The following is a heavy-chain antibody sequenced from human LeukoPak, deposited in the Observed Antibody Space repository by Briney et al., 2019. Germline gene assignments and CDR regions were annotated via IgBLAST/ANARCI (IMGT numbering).Heavy chain of an antibody. CDR1: GFTFSSYA. CDR2: ISGSGGST. CDR3: AKEVPRNFYYDY. Sequence: GGSLRLSCAASGFTFSSYAMSWVRQAPGKGLEWVSAISGSGGSTYYADSVKGRFIISRDNSKNTLYLQMNSLSGEDTAVYYCAKEVPRNFYYDYWGQGTLVTVSS. J-gene: IGHJ4*02. D-gene: IGHD1-7*01. V-gene: IGHV3-23*01.